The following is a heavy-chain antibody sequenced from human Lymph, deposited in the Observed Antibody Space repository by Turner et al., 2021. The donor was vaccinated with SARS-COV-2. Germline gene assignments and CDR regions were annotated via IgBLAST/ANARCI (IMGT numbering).Heavy chain of an antibody. D-gene: IGHD1-26*01. V-gene: IGHV1-8*02. CDR3: ARGRYSGGGMDV. Sequence: QVQLVQSGAGVKKPGASVKVSCKAPGYTITGYDINWARQATGQGREWMGWMNPNSGNTGYAQKFQGRVTRTRNTSISKAYMERSSLKSEDTAVYDCARGRYSGGGMDVWGQGTTVTVSS. CDR2: MNPNSGNT. CDR1: GYTITGYD. J-gene: IGHJ6*02.